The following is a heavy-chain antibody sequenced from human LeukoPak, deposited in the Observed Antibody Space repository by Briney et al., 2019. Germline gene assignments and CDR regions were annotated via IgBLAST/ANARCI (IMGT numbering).Heavy chain of an antibody. CDR2: MNHSGST. Sequence: KPSETLSLTCAVYGGSFSGYCWSWIRQPPGKGLEWIGEMNHSGSTNYNPSLKSRVTISVDTSKNQFSLKLSSVTAADTAVYYCARRGYSYGTIDYWGQGTLVTVSS. CDR1: GGSFSGYC. V-gene: IGHV4-34*01. D-gene: IGHD5-18*01. CDR3: ARRGYSYGTIDY. J-gene: IGHJ4*02.